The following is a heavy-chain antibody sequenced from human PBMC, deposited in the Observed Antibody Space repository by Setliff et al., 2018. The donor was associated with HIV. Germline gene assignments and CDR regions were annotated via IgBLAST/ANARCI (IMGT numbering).Heavy chain of an antibody. Sequence: ASVKVSCKASGYTFTSYGISWVRQAPGRGLEWMGWISAYNFKTRSAQKLQDRVTMTTDTSTYTAYMELRSLKSDDTAVYYCVRDTGWVVTTKNSHFDYWGQGTRVTVSS. CDR2: ISAYNFKT. J-gene: IGHJ4*02. CDR1: GYTFTSYG. CDR3: VRDTGWVVTTKNSHFDY. D-gene: IGHD2-15*01. V-gene: IGHV1-18*01.